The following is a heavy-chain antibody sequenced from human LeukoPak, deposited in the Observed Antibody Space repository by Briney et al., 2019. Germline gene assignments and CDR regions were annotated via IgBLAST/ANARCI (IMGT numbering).Heavy chain of an antibody. Sequence: PSETLSLTCAVYGGSFSGYYWSWIRQPPGKGLEWIGEINHSGSTNYNPSLKSRVTISVDTSKNQFSLKPSSVTAADTAVYYCARSAGYCSSTSCLYNWFDPWGQGTLVTVSS. V-gene: IGHV4-34*01. CDR2: INHSGST. CDR3: ARSAGYCSSTSCLYNWFDP. J-gene: IGHJ5*02. CDR1: GGSFSGYY. D-gene: IGHD2-2*01.